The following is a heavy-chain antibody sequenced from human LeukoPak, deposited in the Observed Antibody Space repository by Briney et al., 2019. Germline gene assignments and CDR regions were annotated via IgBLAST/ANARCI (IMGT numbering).Heavy chain of an antibody. Sequence: VASVKVSCKASGGTFSSYAISWVRQAPGQGLEWMGGIIPIFGTANYAQKFQGRVTITADESTSTAYMELSSLRSEDTAVYYCARVGLVGAAHDYWGQGTLVTVSS. CDR2: IIPIFGTA. D-gene: IGHD1-26*01. CDR1: GGTFSSYA. CDR3: ARVGLVGAAHDY. J-gene: IGHJ4*02. V-gene: IGHV1-69*01.